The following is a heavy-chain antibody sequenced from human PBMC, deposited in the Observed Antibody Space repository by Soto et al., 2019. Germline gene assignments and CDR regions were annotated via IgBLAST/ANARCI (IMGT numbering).Heavy chain of an antibody. CDR1: GFTFSSYA. J-gene: IGHJ4*02. V-gene: IGHV3-23*01. Sequence: EVQLLESGGGLEQLGGSLRLSCAASGFTFSSYAMTWVRQAPGKGLECVSVITASGDATAYADSVKGRFTMSRDNYENTLFLQMISLRVEDTAVYYCENGTIRWCSGGTCYPFDYWGQGTLVTVSS. D-gene: IGHD2-15*01. CDR3: ENGTIRWCSGGTCYPFDY. CDR2: ITASGDAT.